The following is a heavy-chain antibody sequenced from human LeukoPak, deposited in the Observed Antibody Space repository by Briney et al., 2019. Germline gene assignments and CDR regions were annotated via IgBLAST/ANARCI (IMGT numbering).Heavy chain of an antibody. CDR1: GFTFSSYS. Sequence: GGSLRLSCAASGFTFSSYSMNWVRQAPGKGLEWVSGISGSGGSTYYADSVRGRFTISRDNSNNTLYLQLNNLTADDTAVYSCAKEKRFLEWLFRPYYFDSWGQGTLVTVSS. J-gene: IGHJ4*02. CDR3: AKEKRFLEWLFRPYYFDS. CDR2: ISGSGGST. D-gene: IGHD3-3*01. V-gene: IGHV3-23*01.